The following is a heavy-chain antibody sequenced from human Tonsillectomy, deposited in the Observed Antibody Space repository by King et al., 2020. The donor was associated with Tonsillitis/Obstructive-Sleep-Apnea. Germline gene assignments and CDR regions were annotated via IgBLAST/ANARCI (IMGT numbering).Heavy chain of an antibody. CDR2: ISAYSGNT. J-gene: IGHJ4*02. CDR1: GYTFISYV. CDR3: ARDGGYSSSWYEVY. Sequence: QLVQSGAEVKKPGASVKVSCKASGYTFISYVISWVRQAPGQGLEWMGWISAYSGNTNYAQKHQGRVTMTTDTSTSTAYMELRSLRSDDTAVYYCARDGGYSSSWYEVYWGQGTLVTVSS. V-gene: IGHV1-18*01. D-gene: IGHD6-13*01.